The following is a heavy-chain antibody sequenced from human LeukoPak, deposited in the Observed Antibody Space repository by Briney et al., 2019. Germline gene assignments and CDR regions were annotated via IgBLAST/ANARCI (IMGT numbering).Heavy chain of an antibody. CDR3: ATYSSAFSY. D-gene: IGHD6-19*01. CDR1: GFTFSSYW. CDR2: IKQDGSDK. V-gene: IGHV3-7*01. Sequence: PGGSLRLSCAASGFTFSSYWMSWVCQAPGKGLEWVANIKQDGSDKYYVDSVKGRFTISRDNAKNSLYLQMNSLRAEDTAVYYCATYSSAFSYWGQGTLVTVSS. J-gene: IGHJ4*02.